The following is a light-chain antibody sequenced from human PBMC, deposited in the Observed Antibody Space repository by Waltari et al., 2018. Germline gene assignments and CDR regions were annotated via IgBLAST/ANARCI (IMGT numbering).Light chain of an antibody. V-gene: IGLV2-23*02. J-gene: IGLJ2*01. Sequence: QSALTQPASVSGSPGQSIPISCTGTRSAVGHYKRVPWYQQHPGKAPKLMIYAVSKRPSGVSDRFSGSKSGDMASLTISGLQPEDEAEYFCSSYAGSSKGVFGGGTKVTVL. CDR3: SSYAGSSKGV. CDR2: AVS. CDR1: RSAVGHYKR.